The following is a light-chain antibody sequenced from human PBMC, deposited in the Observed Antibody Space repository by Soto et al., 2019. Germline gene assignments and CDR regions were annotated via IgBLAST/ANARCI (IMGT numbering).Light chain of an antibody. J-gene: IGKJ1*01. CDR3: QQYGISPCT. Sequence: EIVLTQSPGTLSLSPGERATLSCRASQSVSSSYLAWYQRKPGQAPRLLIYGASSRATGIPDRFSGSGSGTDFTLTISRLEPEYFAVFFCQQYGISPCTFGQETKLEVK. V-gene: IGKV3-20*01. CDR1: QSVSSSY. CDR2: GAS.